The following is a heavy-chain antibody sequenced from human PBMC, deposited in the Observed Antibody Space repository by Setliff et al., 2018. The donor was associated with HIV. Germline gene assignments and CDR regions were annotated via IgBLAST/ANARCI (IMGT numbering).Heavy chain of an antibody. CDR1: IFGFSDYT. J-gene: IGHJ4*02. CDR2: ISNNGETT. D-gene: IGHD4-17*01. V-gene: IGHV3-64*03. Sequence: PGGSLRLSCSVSIFGFSDYTMHWVRQAPGKGLKFVSAISNNGETTYYADSVRGRFTISRDNSKNEPYLQMSSLRSEDTAIYYCVKVPDGPWGQGTLVTVSS. CDR3: VKVPDGP.